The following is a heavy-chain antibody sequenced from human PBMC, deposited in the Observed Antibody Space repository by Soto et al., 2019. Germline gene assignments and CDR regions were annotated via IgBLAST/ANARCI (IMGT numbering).Heavy chain of an antibody. CDR2: INPDNGNT. CDR1: GYTFTMYT. D-gene: IGHD2-15*01. J-gene: IGHJ5*02. V-gene: IGHV1-3*01. Sequence: ASVKVSCKASGYTFTMYTMNCVRQAPGQRLDWMGWINPDNGNTKSSQKFQDRVIITRDTSASTAYMDLSSLRSEDTAVYYCARGIATGQLDPWGQGTLVTVSS. CDR3: ARGIATGQLDP.